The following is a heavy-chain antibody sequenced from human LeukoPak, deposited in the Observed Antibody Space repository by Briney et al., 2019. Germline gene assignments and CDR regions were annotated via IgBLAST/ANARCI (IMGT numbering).Heavy chain of an antibody. CDR2: LKQDGSEK. CDR1: GFTFSTYW. D-gene: IGHD6-6*01. V-gene: IGHV3-7*01. J-gene: IGHJ4*02. Sequence: GGSLRLSCVASGFTFSTYWMSWVRQAPGKGLEWVDNLKQDGSEKYYVDSVKGRFTISRDNAKNSLYLQMDSLRVEDTAVYYCARDYSSSSGLDYWGQGSLVTVSA. CDR3: ARDYSSSSGLDY.